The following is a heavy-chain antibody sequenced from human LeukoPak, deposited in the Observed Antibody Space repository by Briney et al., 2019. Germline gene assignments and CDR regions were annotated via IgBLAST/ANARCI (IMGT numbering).Heavy chain of an antibody. CDR1: GFTFSSYS. CDR3: ARGGVVVTAIGY. CDR2: ISSSSSYI. J-gene: IGHJ4*02. Sequence: PGGSLRLSCAASGFTFSSYSMNWVRQAPGKGLEWASSISSSSSYIHYADSVKGRFTISRDNAKNSLYLQMNSLRAEDTAVYYCARGGVVVTAIGYWGQGTLVTVSS. D-gene: IGHD2-21*02. V-gene: IGHV3-21*01.